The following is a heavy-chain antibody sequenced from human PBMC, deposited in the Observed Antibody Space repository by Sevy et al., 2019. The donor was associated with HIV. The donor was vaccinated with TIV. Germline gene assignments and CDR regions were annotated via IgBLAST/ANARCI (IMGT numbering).Heavy chain of an antibody. D-gene: IGHD3-3*01. V-gene: IGHV3-11*01. CDR3: ARADYVLRFLAWLFLLDY. Sequence: GGSLRLSCAASGFTFSDYYMSWIRQAPGKGLEWVSYISSSGSTIYDADSVKGRCTISRDNAKNSLYLQMNGLRAEDTARYYGARADYVLRFLAWLFLLDYWGQGTLVTVSS. CDR1: GFTFSDYY. CDR2: ISSSGSTI. J-gene: IGHJ4*02.